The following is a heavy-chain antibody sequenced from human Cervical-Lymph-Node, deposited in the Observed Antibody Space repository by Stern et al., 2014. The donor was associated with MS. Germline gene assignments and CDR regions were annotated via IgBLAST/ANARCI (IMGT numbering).Heavy chain of an antibody. CDR3: ARNIVGTIDCDH. CDR2: INADNGET. J-gene: IGHJ4*02. CDR1: GYTFNKFA. V-gene: IGHV1-3*01. D-gene: IGHD1-26*01. Sequence: QVQLVQSGAEVKKPGASVQVSCKASGYTFNKFAFHWVRQAPGQRLEWLGWINADNGETGYSQKFQGRVAFTRDTSATTAYMHLSGLTSEDTAVYYCARNIVGTIDCDHWGQGTLVTVSS.